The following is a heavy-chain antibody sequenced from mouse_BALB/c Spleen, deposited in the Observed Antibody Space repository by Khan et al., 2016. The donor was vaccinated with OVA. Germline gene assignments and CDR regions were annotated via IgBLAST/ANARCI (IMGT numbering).Heavy chain of an antibody. J-gene: IGHJ2*01. CDR1: GYLFTSYW. D-gene: IGHD3-2*02. V-gene: IGHV1-76*01. CDR2: IYPGTDNS. CDR3: AREEALCHFDH. Sequence: QVQLKESGAELVRPGASVKLSCKTSGYLFTSYWIHWVKQRPGQGLEWIARIYPGTDNSYYNEKFKDKATLPADKSSSTAYMQLSSLKSEDPHVYFCAREEALCHFDHWGQGTTVTVSS.